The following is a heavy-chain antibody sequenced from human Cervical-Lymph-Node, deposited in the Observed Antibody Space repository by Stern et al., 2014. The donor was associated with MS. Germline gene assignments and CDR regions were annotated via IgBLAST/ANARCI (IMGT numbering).Heavy chain of an antibody. CDR1: GFRFSSYA. Sequence: VQLVESGGGVVQPGRSLRLSCEASGFRFSSYAMHWVRQAPGKGLEWVAVIWYDGSNKYYADSVKGRFTISRDNSKNTLYLQMNSLRAEDTAVYYCAREGGNTAEYFQHWGQGTLVTVSS. V-gene: IGHV3-33*08. D-gene: IGHD4-23*01. CDR2: IWYDGSNK. J-gene: IGHJ1*01. CDR3: AREGGNTAEYFQH.